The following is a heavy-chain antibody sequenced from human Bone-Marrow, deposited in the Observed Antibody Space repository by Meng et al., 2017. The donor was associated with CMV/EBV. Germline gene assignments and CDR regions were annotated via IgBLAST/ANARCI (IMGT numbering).Heavy chain of an antibody. V-gene: IGHV3-30*04. CDR1: GFTFSSYA. J-gene: IGHJ4*02. D-gene: IGHD3-3*01. CDR2: ISYDGSNK. CDR3: ARDGRDYDFWSHHYEYYFDF. Sequence: GESLKISCAASGFTFSSYAMHWVRQAPGKGLEWVAVISYDGSNKYYADSVKGRFTISRDNSKNTLYLQMNSLRAEDTAVYYCARDGRDYDFWSHHYEYYFDFWGQGTLVTVSS.